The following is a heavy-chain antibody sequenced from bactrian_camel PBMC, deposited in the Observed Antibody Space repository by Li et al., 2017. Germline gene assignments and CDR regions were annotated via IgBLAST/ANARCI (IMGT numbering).Heavy chain of an antibody. J-gene: IGHJ4*01. Sequence: HVQLVESGGGSVQAGGSLKLSCTYSGYTSSIDCTGWFRQAPGKEREGVARIATGSGNTYYADSVKGRFTISQDNAKNTVYLQMNSLKTEDTAVYYCAACGGTRYTRYSFTYWGEGTQVTVS. CDR3: AACGGTRYTRYSFTY. V-gene: IGHV3S1*01. D-gene: IGHD7*01. CDR2: IATGSGNT. CDR1: GYTSSIDC.